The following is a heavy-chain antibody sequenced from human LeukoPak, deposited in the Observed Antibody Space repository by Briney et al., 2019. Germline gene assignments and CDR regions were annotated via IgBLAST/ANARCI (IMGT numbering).Heavy chain of an antibody. CDR3: VSFYETY. D-gene: IGHD2/OR15-2a*01. J-gene: IGHJ4*02. CDR1: GNYW. V-gene: IGHV3-74*01. Sequence: GGSLRLSCAASGNYWMHWVRQAPGKGLVWVSHINSDGSWTSYADSVKGRFTISKDNAKITVYLQMNSLRAEDTAVYYCVSFYETYWGRGTLVTVSS. CDR2: INSDGSWT.